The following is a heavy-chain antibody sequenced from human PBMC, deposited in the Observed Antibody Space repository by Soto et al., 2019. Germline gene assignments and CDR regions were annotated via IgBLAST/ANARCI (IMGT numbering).Heavy chain of an antibody. CDR1: GVTFSSYS. Sequence: GGSLCLSCAASGVTFSSYSMNWVRQAPGKGLEWVSSISSSSSYIYYADSVKGRFTISRENAKNSMYLQMNSLRAEDTAVYYCARDYGHYRNDAFHIWGQGKIVTVSS. V-gene: IGHV3-21*01. J-gene: IGHJ3*02. D-gene: IGHD4-17*01. CDR2: ISSSSSYI. CDR3: ARDYGHYRNDAFHI.